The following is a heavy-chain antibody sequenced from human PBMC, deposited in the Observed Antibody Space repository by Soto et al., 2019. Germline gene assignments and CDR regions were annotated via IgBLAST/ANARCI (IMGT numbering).Heavy chain of an antibody. CDR1: GFTFSSYA. Sequence: PGGSLRLSCAASGFTFSSYAMSWVRQAPGKGLEWVSAISGSGGSTYYADSVKGRFTVSRDNSKNTLYLQMNSLRAEDTAVYYCAKDWLYYYDSSGYYDGGFDYWGQGT. CDR3: AKDWLYYYDSSGYYDGGFDY. CDR2: ISGSGGST. D-gene: IGHD3-22*01. J-gene: IGHJ4*02. V-gene: IGHV3-23*01.